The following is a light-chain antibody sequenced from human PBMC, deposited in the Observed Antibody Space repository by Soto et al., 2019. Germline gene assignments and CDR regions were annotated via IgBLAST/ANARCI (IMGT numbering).Light chain of an antibody. Sequence: DIQMTQSPSSLSASVGDRVTITCRASQSISSYLNWYQQKPGKATKLLIYAASSLQSGVPSRFSGSGSETDFTLTISSLHPEELSTYYCQQSYRTPFTFGPGTKVDFK. CDR3: QQSYRTPFT. CDR2: AAS. CDR1: QSISSY. V-gene: IGKV1-39*01. J-gene: IGKJ3*01.